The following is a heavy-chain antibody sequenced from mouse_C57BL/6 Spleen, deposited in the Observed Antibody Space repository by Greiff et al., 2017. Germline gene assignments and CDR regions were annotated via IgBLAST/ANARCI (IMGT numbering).Heavy chain of an antibody. J-gene: IGHJ4*01. CDR2: IYPGNSDT. D-gene: IGHD1-1*01. CDR1: GYTFTSYW. CDR3: TKYYCSSEAMDY. Sequence: VQLQQSGTVLARPGASVKMSCKTSGYTFTSYWMHWVKQRPGQGLEWIGAIYPGNSDTSYNQKFKGTAKLTAVTSASTAYMELSSLTNEDSAVYYCTKYYCSSEAMDYWGQGTSVTVSS. V-gene: IGHV1-5*01.